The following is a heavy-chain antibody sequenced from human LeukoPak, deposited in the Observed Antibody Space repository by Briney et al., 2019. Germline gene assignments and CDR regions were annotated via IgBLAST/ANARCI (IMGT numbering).Heavy chain of an antibody. CDR3: ARTRTPGGSYLFDY. V-gene: IGHV4-34*01. CDR2: INHSGGT. J-gene: IGHJ4*02. Sequence: SETLSLTCAVYGGSFSGYYWSWIRQPPGKGLEWIGEINHSGGTNYNPSLKSRVTISVDTSKNQFSLKLSSVTAADTAVYYCARTRTPGGSYLFDYWGQGTLVTVSS. D-gene: IGHD1-26*01. CDR1: GGSFSGYY.